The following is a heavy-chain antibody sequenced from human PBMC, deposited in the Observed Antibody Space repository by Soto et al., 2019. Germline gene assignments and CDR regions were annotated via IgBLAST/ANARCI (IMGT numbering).Heavy chain of an antibody. CDR3: ARAGSLYWYFDL. CDR1: GYTFTSYA. J-gene: IGHJ2*01. CDR2: INAGNGNT. Sequence: QVQLVQSGAEVKKPGASVKVSCKASGYTFTSYAMHWVRQAPGQRLEWMGWINAGNGNTKYSQKFQGRVTITRDTSASTAYMEPSSLRSEDTAVYYCARAGSLYWYFDLWGRGTLVTVSS. V-gene: IGHV1-3*01. D-gene: IGHD1-26*01.